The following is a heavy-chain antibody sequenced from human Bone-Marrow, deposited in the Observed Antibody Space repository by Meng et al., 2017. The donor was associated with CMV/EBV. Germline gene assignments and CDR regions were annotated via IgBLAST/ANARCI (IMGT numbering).Heavy chain of an antibody. J-gene: IGHJ4*02. D-gene: IGHD3-3*01. Sequence: SSSSSSYYWGWIRQPPGKGLEWIGSIYYSGSTYYNPSLKSRVTISVDTSKNQFSLKLSSVTAADTAVYYCARVARYDFWSGYYYFDYWGQGTLVTVSS. CDR3: ARVARYDFWSGYYYFDY. CDR2: IYYSGST. V-gene: IGHV4-39*07. CDR1: SSSSSSYY.